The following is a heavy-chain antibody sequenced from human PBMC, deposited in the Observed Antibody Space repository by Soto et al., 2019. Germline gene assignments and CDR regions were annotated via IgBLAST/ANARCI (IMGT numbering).Heavy chain of an antibody. V-gene: IGHV3-43*01. CDR3: AKDISQDGLVYYYGMDV. CDR2: ISWDGGST. Sequence: EVQLVESGGGLVKPGGSLRLSCAASGFTFDDYTMHWVRQAPGKGLEWVSLISWDGGSTYYADSVKGRFTISRDNSKNSLYLQMNSLRTEDTALYYCAKDISQDGLVYYYGMDVWGQGTTVTVSS. CDR1: GFTFDDYT. J-gene: IGHJ6*02.